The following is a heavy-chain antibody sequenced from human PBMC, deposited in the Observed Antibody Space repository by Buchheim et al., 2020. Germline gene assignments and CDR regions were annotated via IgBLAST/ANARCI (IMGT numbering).Heavy chain of an antibody. CDR2: ITGSGGST. CDR3: AKDIGYCSGGSCYAVPLWGAFDI. J-gene: IGHJ3*02. V-gene: IGHV3-23*01. D-gene: IGHD2-15*01. CDR1: GFTFSSYA. Sequence: EVQLLESGGGLVQPGGSLRLSCAASGFTFSSYAMSWVRQAPGKGLEWVSAITGSGGSTYYADSVKGRFTISRDNSKNTLYLQMNSLRAEDTAVYYCAKDIGYCSGGSCYAVPLWGAFDIWGQGK.